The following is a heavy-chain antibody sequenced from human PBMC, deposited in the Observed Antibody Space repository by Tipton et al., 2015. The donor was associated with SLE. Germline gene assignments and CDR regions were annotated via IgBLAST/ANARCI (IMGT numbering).Heavy chain of an antibody. CDR3: ARGVAERLGLDF. J-gene: IGHJ4*02. V-gene: IGHV4-59*02. D-gene: IGHD6-19*01. CDR1: GASVRNHY. Sequence: TLSLTCTVSGASVRNHYWSWIRQSPGKALEWIGYIYFDGNSNGRGNYNPSLKSRVTMSVDPSKMQFSLNLNSVTAADTALYFCARGVAERLGLDFWGQGSLVTVSS. CDR2: IYFDGNS.